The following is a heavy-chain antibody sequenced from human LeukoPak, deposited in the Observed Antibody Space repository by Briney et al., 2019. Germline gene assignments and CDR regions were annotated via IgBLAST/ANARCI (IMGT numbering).Heavy chain of an antibody. V-gene: IGHV3-30*04. J-gene: IGHJ4*02. CDR1: GFTFSNYI. Sequence: GRSLRLSCAASGFTFSNYIMHWVRQAPGKGLDWVAVILENGSNQYYADSVKGRFTISRDNSKNTLFLQMNSLRAEDTAVYYCAKDSAYCSSTSCYAHFDYWGQGTLVTVSS. CDR2: ILENGSNQ. D-gene: IGHD2-2*01. CDR3: AKDSAYCSSTSCYAHFDY.